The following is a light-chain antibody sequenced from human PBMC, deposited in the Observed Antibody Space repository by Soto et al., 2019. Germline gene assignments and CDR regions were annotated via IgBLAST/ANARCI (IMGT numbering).Light chain of an antibody. V-gene: IGLV4-69*01. CDR3: ESWGTGIHVV. Sequence: QSVLTQSPSASASLGASVKLTCTLSSGHSSYAIAWRQQQPEKGPRYLMKLDSDGSHTKGDAIPDRFSGSSSGAERYLTSSRLQAEDEADYCCESWGTGIHVVFGGGTKVTVL. CDR1: SGHSSYA. J-gene: IGLJ2*01. CDR2: LDSDGSH.